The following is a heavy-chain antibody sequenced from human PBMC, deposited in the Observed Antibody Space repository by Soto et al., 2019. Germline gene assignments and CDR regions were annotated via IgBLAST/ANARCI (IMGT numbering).Heavy chain of an antibody. CDR1: GYSFTSYW. CDR3: ARHSYGSGSYFDYYYGMDV. D-gene: IGHD3-10*01. CDR2: IYPGDSDT. V-gene: IGHV5-51*01. J-gene: IGHJ6*02. Sequence: GESLKISCKGSGYSFTSYWIGWVRQMPGKGLEWMGIIYPGDSDTRYSPSFQGQVTISADKSISTAYLQWSSLKASDTAMYYCARHSYGSGSYFDYYYGMDVWGQGTTVTVSS.